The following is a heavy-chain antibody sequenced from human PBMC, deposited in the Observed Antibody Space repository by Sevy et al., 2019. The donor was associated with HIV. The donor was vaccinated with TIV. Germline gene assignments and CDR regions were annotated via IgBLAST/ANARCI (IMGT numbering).Heavy chain of an antibody. Sequence: ASVKVSCKCSGFSFIDYGFSWVRQAPGQGLEWMAWISVYNGNTNYAQKFQGRVAVTVDSTTKTASMELKSLRSDDTAVYYCARATRDGYNPRPFDYWGQGTLVTVSS. V-gene: IGHV1-18*01. J-gene: IGHJ4*02. CDR3: ARATRDGYNPRPFDY. CDR1: GFSFIDYG. D-gene: IGHD5-12*01. CDR2: ISVYNGNT.